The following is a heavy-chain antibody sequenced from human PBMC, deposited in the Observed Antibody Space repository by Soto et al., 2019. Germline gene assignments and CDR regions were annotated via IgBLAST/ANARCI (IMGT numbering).Heavy chain of an antibody. CDR3: ARVVGALGHWFDP. CDR2: ISAYNGNT. J-gene: IGHJ5*02. V-gene: IGHV1-18*01. CDR1: GYTFTSYG. Sequence: QVQLVQSGAEVKKPGASVKVSCKASGYTFTSYGISWVRQAPGQGLEWMGRISAYNGNTNYAQKLQGRVTMTTATSTSTAYMALRSLRSDDTAVYYCARVVGALGHWFDPWGQGTMVTVSP. D-gene: IGHD1-26*01.